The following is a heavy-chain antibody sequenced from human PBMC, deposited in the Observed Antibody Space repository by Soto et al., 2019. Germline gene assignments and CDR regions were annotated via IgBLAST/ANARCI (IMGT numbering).Heavy chain of an antibody. CDR2: IFYSGNT. D-gene: IGHD3-10*01. CDR3: ASLRGSGANFFFDY. V-gene: IGHV4-31*03. J-gene: IGHJ4*02. Sequence: QVQLQESGPGLVKPSQTLSLTCTVSGGSISSDDHNWNWIRQHPGRGLEWIGNIFYSGNTYYNPSLKSRVTISLDTSKNLFSLKLTSVTVADTAFYFCASLRGSGANFFFDYWGQGSLVTVSS. CDR1: GGSISSDDHN.